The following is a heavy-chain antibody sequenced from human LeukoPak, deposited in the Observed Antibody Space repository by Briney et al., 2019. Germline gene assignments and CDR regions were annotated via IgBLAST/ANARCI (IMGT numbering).Heavy chain of an antibody. Sequence: GGSLRVSCAASGFTFSSYGMHSVSQAPGKGLVWGAVISYDGSNKYYADSVKGRFTISRDNSKNTLYLQMNSLRAEDTAVYYCARELLWFGELSWFDPWGQGTLVTVSS. D-gene: IGHD3-10*01. CDR1: GFTFSSYG. J-gene: IGHJ5*02. CDR2: ISYDGSNK. V-gene: IGHV3-30-3*01. CDR3: ARELLWFGELSWFDP.